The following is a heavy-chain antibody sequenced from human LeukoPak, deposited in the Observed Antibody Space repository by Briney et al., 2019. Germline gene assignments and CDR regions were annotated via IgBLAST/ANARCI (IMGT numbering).Heavy chain of an antibody. D-gene: IGHD6-13*01. CDR3: ARPIAAAGLSWFDP. V-gene: IGHV1-18*01. CDR2: ISAYNGNT. CDR1: GYTFTSYG. J-gene: IGHJ5*02. Sequence: ASVKVSCKASGYTFTSYGISWVRQAPGQGLERMGWISAYNGNTNYAQKLQGRVTMTTDTSTSTAYMELRSLRSDDTAVYYCARPIAAAGLSWFDPWGQGTLVTVSS.